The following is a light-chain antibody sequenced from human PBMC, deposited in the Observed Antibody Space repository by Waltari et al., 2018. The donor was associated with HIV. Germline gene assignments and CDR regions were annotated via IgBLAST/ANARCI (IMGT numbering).Light chain of an antibody. V-gene: IGLV2-23*02. Sequence: SWYQHHPGKVPRLMIYEVTKRPSGVSSRFSGSKSANTASLMISGLQAEDEGNYYCSSYAGGHTWVFGGGTKLTVL. CDR3: SSYAGGHTWV. CDR2: EVT. J-gene: IGLJ3*02.